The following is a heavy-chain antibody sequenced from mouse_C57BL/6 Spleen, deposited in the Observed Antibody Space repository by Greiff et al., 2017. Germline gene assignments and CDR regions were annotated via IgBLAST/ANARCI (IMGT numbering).Heavy chain of an antibody. Sequence: VQLQQSGAELVRPGTSVKVSCKASGYAFTNYLIEWVKQRPGKGLEWIGVINPGSGGTNYNEKFKGKATLTADKSSSTAYMQLSSLTSEDSAVYFCAREGDYDRYFDVWGTGTTVTVSS. V-gene: IGHV1-54*01. CDR1: GYAFTNYL. CDR3: AREGDYDRYFDV. J-gene: IGHJ1*03. CDR2: INPGSGGT. D-gene: IGHD2-4*01.